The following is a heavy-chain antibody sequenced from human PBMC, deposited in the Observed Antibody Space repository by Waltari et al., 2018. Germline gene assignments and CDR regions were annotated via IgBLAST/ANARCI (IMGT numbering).Heavy chain of an antibody. CDR2: IIPILGIA. CDR3: AREYCSSTSCYGIDY. J-gene: IGHJ4*02. Sequence: QVQLVQSGAEVKKPGSSVKVSCKASGGTFSSYAISWVRQAPGQGLEWMGGIIPILGIANYAQKCQGRVTITADKATSTAYMELSSLRSEDTAVYYCAREYCSSTSCYGIDYWGQGTLVTVSS. CDR1: GGTFSSYA. V-gene: IGHV1-69*10. D-gene: IGHD2-2*01.